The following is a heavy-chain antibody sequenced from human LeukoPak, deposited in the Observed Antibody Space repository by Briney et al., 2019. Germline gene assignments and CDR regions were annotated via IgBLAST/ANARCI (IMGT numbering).Heavy chain of an antibody. J-gene: IGHJ4*02. V-gene: IGHV4-30-2*01. CDR2: IYHSGST. CDR1: GGSISSGGYS. CDR3: ARVIQLWYFDY. D-gene: IGHD5-18*01. Sequence: SQILSLTCAVSGGSISSGGYSWSWIRQPPGKGLEWIGYIYHSGSTYYNPSLKSRVTISVDRSKNQFSLKLSSVTAADTAVYYCARVIQLWYFDYWGQGTLVTVSS.